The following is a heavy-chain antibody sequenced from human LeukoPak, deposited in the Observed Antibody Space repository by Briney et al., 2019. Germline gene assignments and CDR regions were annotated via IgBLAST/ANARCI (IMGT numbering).Heavy chain of an antibody. CDR1: GYTFIDYF. J-gene: IGHJ4*02. D-gene: IGHD5-18*01. CDR2: INPNSGGT. V-gene: IGHV1-2*02. CDR3: AKGDRRGYSYGYDY. Sequence: GASVKVSCKASGYTFIDYFMHWVRQAPGEGLEWMGWINPNSGGTSYAQKFQGRVTMTGGTSINTAYMELSRLRSDDTAVYYCAKGDRRGYSYGYDYWGQGTLVTVSS.